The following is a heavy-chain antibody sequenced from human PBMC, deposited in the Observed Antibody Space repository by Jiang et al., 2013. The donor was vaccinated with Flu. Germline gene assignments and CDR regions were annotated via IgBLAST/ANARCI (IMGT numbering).Heavy chain of an antibody. D-gene: IGHD2-2*01. Sequence: VWVSRINSDGSSTGYADSVKGRFTISIDNAKNTVFLEMISLRAEDTAVYYCARTKREYCSSTICYPGFDYWGQGILVTVSS. CDR2: INSDGSST. V-gene: IGHV3-74*01. J-gene: IGHJ4*02. CDR3: ARTKREYCSSTICYPGFDY.